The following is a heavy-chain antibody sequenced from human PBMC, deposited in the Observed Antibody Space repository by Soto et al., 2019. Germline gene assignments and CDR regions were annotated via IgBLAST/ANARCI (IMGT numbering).Heavy chain of an antibody. Sequence: SETLSLTCTVSGGSISSYYWSWIRQPPGKGLEWIGYISYSGSTNYNPSLKSRVTISLDTSKNQFSLKLSSVTAADAAVYYCARHLSPAAISYFDSWGQGTLVTVSS. D-gene: IGHD2-2*01. CDR3: ARHLSPAAISYFDS. CDR1: GGSISSYY. J-gene: IGHJ4*02. CDR2: ISYSGST. V-gene: IGHV4-59*08.